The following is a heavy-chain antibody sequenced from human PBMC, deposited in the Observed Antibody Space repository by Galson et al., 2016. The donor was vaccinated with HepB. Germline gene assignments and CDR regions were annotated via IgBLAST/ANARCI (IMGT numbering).Heavy chain of an antibody. CDR1: GYIFINYW. Sequence: QSGAEVKKPGESLKISCKASGYIFINYWIGWVRQMPGKGLEWMGIIYPGDSDTRYSPSFQGQVSISADKSISTAYLQWSSLKASDTAMYYCARQSYYHYTMDVWGKGTTVTVSS. V-gene: IGHV5-51*01. CDR3: ARQSYYHYTMDV. CDR2: IYPGDSDT. J-gene: IGHJ6*04.